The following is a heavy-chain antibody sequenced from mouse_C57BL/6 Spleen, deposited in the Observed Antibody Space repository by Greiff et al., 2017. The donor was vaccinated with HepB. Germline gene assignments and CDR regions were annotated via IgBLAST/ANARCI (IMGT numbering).Heavy chain of an antibody. D-gene: IGHD1-1*01. J-gene: IGHJ2*01. CDR2: TNPTNGRT. CDR3: ARNKKIVASYFDY. V-gene: IGHV1S81*02. Sequence: VQLQQSGAELVKAGASVKMSCKASGYTFTSYWMHWVKQRPGQGLEWFAETNPTNGRTYYNEKFKSKATLTVDKSSTTAYMLLSGPTFEDSAVYYCARNKKIVASYFDYWSQGTTLTVSS. CDR1: GYTFTSYW.